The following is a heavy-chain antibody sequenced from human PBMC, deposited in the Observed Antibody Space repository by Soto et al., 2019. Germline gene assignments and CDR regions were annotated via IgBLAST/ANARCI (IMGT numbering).Heavy chain of an antibody. Sequence: ETLGLSCPVPDASISNFYWSGIRQPPGKGLEWIGYISSSGNTNYNPSLKSRVSISLDTSKNQFSLNLTSVTAADTDVYYCARAPMVLTRSYFDSWGQGTQVTVYS. V-gene: IGHV4-59*01. J-gene: IGHJ4*02. CDR1: DASISNFY. CDR2: ISSSGNT. CDR3: ARAPMVLTRSYFDS. D-gene: IGHD3-22*01.